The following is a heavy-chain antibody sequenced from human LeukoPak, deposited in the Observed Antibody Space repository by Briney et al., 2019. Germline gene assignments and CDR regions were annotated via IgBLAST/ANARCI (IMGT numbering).Heavy chain of an antibody. J-gene: IGHJ4*02. V-gene: IGHV4-34*01. CDR3: ASYDKWLTYYFDY. D-gene: IGHD3-9*01. Sequence: SETLSLTCAVYGGSFSGYYWSWIRQPPGKGLEWIGEINHSGSTNYNPSLKSRVTISVDTSKNQFSLKLSSVTAADTAVYYCASYDKWLTYYFDYWGQGTLVTVSS. CDR1: GGSFSGYY. CDR2: INHSGST.